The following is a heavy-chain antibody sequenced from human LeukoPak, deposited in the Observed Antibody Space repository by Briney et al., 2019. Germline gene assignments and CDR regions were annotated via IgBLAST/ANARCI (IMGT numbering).Heavy chain of an antibody. CDR3: ASAYCSGGSCPDSDY. J-gene: IGHJ4*02. V-gene: IGHV4-38-2*02. Sequence: SETLSLTCTVSGYSISSGYYWGWIRQPPGKGLEWIGSIYHSGRTFYNPSLKSRVTISVDTSKNQFSLKLSSVTAADTAVYYCASAYCSGGSCPDSDYWGQGTLVTVSS. CDR2: IYHSGRT. CDR1: GYSISSGYY. D-gene: IGHD2-15*01.